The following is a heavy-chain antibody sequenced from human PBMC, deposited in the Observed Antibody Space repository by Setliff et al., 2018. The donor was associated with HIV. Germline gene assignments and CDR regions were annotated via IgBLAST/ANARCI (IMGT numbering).Heavy chain of an antibody. CDR2: IYYSGTT. CDR1: GGSISSSSYY. Sequence: SETLSLTCTVSGGSISSSSYYWGWIRQPPGKGLEWIGSIYYSGTTYYNPSLKSRVTISVDRSKNQFSLQLGSVTTAETAVYYCARRAYSSSWYSTGDYFDAWGQGALVTVSS. CDR3: ARRAYSSSWYSTGDYFDA. V-gene: IGHV4-39*01. D-gene: IGHD6-13*01. J-gene: IGHJ5*02.